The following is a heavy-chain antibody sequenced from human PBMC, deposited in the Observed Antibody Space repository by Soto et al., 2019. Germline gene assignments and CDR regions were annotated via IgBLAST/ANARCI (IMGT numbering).Heavy chain of an antibody. CDR3: VRDWNSYFDS. V-gene: IGHV6-1*01. CDR2: TYYRSQWFH. Sequence: QVLLQQSGPGLVKPSQTLSLTCGISGDTVSSTSAAWSWIRQSPSRGLEWLGKTYYRSQWFHHYAASVKGRITINPDTSKNQVSLQLNSVTPDDTAVYYCVRDWNSYFDSWAQGTLVTVSS. J-gene: IGHJ4*02. D-gene: IGHD1-7*01. CDR1: GDTVSSTSAA.